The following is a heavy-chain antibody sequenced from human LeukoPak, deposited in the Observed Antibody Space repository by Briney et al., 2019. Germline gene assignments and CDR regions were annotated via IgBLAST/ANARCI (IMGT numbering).Heavy chain of an antibody. CDR1: GFTFSSYA. V-gene: IGHV3-30-3*01. CDR2: ISYDGSNK. J-gene: IGHJ4*02. Sequence: GGSLRLSCAASGFTFSSYAMLWVRQAPGKGLEWVAVISYDGSNKYYADSVKVRFTISRDNSKNTLYLQMNSLRAEDTAVYYCAREDRSGYYYQYYFDYWGQGTLVTVSS. D-gene: IGHD3-22*01. CDR3: AREDRSGYYYQYYFDY.